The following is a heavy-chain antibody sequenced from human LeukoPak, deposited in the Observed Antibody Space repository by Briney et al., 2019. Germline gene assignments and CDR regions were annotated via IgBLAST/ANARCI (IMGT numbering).Heavy chain of an antibody. CDR1: GFTFSSYS. J-gene: IGHJ4*02. CDR2: IYSGGST. D-gene: IGHD1-26*01. V-gene: IGHV3-66*01. Sequence: GGSLRLSWAASGFTFSSYSMSWVRQAPGKGLEWVSTIYSGGSTYFAGSVKGRFTISRDNSKNMVYLQMNSLRADDTAVYYCARGRQIGGTYYAYEDWGQGTLVTVSS. CDR3: ARGRQIGGTYYAYED.